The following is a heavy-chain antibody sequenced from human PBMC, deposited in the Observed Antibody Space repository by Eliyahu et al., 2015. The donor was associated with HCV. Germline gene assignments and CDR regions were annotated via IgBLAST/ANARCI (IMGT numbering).Heavy chain of an antibody. CDR1: GYTFTSYY. J-gene: IGHJ4*02. D-gene: IGHD1-26*01. CDR2: INPSGGGT. V-gene: IGHV1-46*01. Sequence: QVQLVQSGAEVKKPGASVKVSCKASGYTFTSYYVHWVRQAPGQGLEWMGIINPSGGGTNYAHKFQGRLSMTRDTSTSTVYMELSSLSSEDTAFYYCARNSLGIDYWGQGTLVTVSS. CDR3: ARNSLGIDY.